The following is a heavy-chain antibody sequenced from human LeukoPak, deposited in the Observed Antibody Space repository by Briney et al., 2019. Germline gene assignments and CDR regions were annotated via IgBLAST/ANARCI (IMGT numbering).Heavy chain of an antibody. CDR1: GGSISSSSYY. Sequence: SETLSLTCTVSGGSISSSSYYWGWIRQPPGKGLEWIGSIYYSGSTYYNPSLKSRVTISVDTSKNQFSLKLSSVTAADTAVYYCARDGGDDAFDIWGQGTMVTVSS. V-gene: IGHV4-39*07. CDR3: ARDGGDDAFDI. J-gene: IGHJ3*02. D-gene: IGHD2-21*01. CDR2: IYYSGST.